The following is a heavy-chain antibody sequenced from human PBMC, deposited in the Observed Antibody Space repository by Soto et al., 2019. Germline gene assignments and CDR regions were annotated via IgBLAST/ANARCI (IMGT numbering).Heavy chain of an antibody. CDR2: INAGNGNT. CDR3: ARSRIMITCGGVIVYWFDP. Sequence: QVQLVQSGAEVKKPGASVKVSCKASGYTFTSYAMHWVRQAPGQRLEWMGWINAGNGNTKYSQKFQGRVTITRDTSASTAYMELSSLRSEDTAVYYCARSRIMITCGGVIVYWFDPWGQGTLVTVSS. J-gene: IGHJ5*02. CDR1: GYTFTSYA. D-gene: IGHD3-16*02. V-gene: IGHV1-3*01.